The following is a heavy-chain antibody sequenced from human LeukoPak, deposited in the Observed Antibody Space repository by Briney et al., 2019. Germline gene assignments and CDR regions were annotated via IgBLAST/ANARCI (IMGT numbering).Heavy chain of an antibody. CDR1: GFTFSSYA. CDR3: ARGLFGELFY. D-gene: IGHD3-10*02. Sequence: GGSLRLSCAASGFTFSSYAMTWVRQAPGKGLEWVSVIYSGGSTYHADSVKGRFTISRDNSKNTLYLQMNSLRAEDTAVYYCARGLFGELFYWGQGTLVTVSS. V-gene: IGHV3-66*01. J-gene: IGHJ4*02. CDR2: IYSGGST.